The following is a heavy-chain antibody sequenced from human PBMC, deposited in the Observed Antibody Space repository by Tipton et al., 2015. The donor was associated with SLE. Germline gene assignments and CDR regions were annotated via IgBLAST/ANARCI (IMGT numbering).Heavy chain of an antibody. V-gene: IGHV3-21*03. CDR1: GFTFSNYV. CDR3: ARDQALGY. D-gene: IGHD7-27*01. J-gene: IGHJ4*02. Sequence: SLRLSCAASGFTFSNYVMSWVRQAPGKGLEWVSSISSSSSYIYYADSVKGRFTISRDNAKNSLYLQMNSLRAEDTAVYYCARDQALGYWGQGTLVTVSS. CDR2: ISSSSSYI.